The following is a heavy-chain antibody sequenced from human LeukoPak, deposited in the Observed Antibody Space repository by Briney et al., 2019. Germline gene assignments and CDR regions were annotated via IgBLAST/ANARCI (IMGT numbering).Heavy chain of an antibody. CDR3: ARDYWGLYSGSYYFDY. CDR1: GYTFTSYG. Sequence: ASVKVSCKASGYTFTSYGISWVRQAPGQGLEWMGWISAYNGNTNYAQKLQGRVTMTTDTSTSTAYMELRSLRSDDTAVYYCARDYWGLYSGSYYFDYWGQGTLVTGSS. D-gene: IGHD1-26*01. CDR2: ISAYNGNT. V-gene: IGHV1-18*01. J-gene: IGHJ4*02.